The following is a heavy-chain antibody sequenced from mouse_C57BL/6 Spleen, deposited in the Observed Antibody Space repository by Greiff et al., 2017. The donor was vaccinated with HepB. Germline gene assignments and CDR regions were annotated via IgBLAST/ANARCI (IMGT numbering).Heavy chain of an antibody. V-gene: IGHV1-15*01. D-gene: IGHD2-4*01. J-gene: IGHJ3*01. Sequence: VQLQQSGAELVRPGASVTLSCKASGYTFTAYEMHWVKQTPVHGLEWIGAIDPETGGTAYNQKFKGKAILTADKSSSTAYMELRSLTSEDSAVYYCTRSRIYYDYDGGFAYWGQGTLVTVSA. CDR1: GYTFTAYE. CDR2: IDPETGGT. CDR3: TRSRIYYDYDGGFAY.